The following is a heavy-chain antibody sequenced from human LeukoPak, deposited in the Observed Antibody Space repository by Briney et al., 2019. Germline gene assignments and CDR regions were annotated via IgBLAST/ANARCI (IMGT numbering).Heavy chain of an antibody. V-gene: IGHV5-51*01. D-gene: IGHD2-2*01. J-gene: IGHJ4*02. CDR3: AIAGDSSTNCYRCFNY. CDR2: IYPGDSDT. Sequence: PGESLKISCKGSGYRFTNYWIGWVRQMPGKGLEWMGIIYPGDSDTRYSPSFQGQVTISADKSISTAYLQWSSLKASDTAMYYCAIAGDSSTNCYRCFNYWGQGNLVTVSS. CDR1: GYRFTNYW.